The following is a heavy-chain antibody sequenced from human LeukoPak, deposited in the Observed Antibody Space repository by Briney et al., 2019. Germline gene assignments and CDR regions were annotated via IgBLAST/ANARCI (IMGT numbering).Heavy chain of an antibody. D-gene: IGHD3-10*01. CDR1: GFTFSSYG. CDR2: ISYDGSNK. J-gene: IGHJ3*02. Sequence: PGGSLRLSCAASGFTFSSYGMHWVRQAPGKGLEWVAVISYDGSNKYYADSVKGRFTISRDNSKNTLYLQMNSLRAEDTAVYYCARADPGVKKAFDIWGQGTMVTVSS. CDR3: ARADPGVKKAFDI. V-gene: IGHV3-30*03.